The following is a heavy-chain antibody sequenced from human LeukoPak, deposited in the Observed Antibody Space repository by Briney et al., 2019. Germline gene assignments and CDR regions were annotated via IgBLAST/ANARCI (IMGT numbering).Heavy chain of an antibody. Sequence: SVKVSCKASGGTFSSYAISWVRQAPGQGLEWMGRIIPIFGTANYAQKFQGRVTITTDESTSTAYMELSSLRSEDTAVHYCARDPHVAAAGTHWGQGTLVTVSS. V-gene: IGHV1-69*05. D-gene: IGHD6-13*01. J-gene: IGHJ4*02. CDR1: GGTFSSYA. CDR2: IIPIFGTA. CDR3: ARDPHVAAAGTH.